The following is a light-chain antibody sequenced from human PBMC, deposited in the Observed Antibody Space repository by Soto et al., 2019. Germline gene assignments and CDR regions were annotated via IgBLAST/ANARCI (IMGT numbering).Light chain of an antibody. J-gene: IGKJ1*01. Sequence: DIQMTPSPSTLSASVVDRVTITCRASQSISNSLAWYQQTPGKAPKLLIYKASNLEGGVPSRFSGSGSGTEFTLTISSLRPDDFATYYCQQYHNYAYTFGQGTKVDIK. CDR1: QSISNS. V-gene: IGKV1-5*03. CDR2: KAS. CDR3: QQYHNYAYT.